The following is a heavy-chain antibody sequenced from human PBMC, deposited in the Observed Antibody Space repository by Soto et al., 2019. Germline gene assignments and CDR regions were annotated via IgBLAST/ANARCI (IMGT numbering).Heavy chain of an antibody. CDR1: GGTFSSYA. CDR3: AREGAYYYDSSGYYPTYNWFDP. CDR2: IIPIFGTA. V-gene: IGHV1-69*06. Sequence: SVKVSCKASGGTFSSYAISWVRQAPGQGLEWMGGIIPIFGTANYAQKFQGRVTITADKSTSTAYMELSSLRSEDTAVYYCAREGAYYYDSSGYYPTYNWFDPWGQGTLVTVS. J-gene: IGHJ5*02. D-gene: IGHD3-22*01.